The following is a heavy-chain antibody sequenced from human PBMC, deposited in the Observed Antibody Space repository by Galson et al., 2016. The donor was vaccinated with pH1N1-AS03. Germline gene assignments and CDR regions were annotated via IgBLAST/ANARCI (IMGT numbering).Heavy chain of an antibody. V-gene: IGHV3-33*01. Sequence: SLRLSCAASGFTFRTYGMHWVRQAPGKGLEWVALIWYDGSKKDYADFVKGRFTISRDNSENRVYLQVNRLRAEDTAVYYCVREGISTGYSFDIWGQGTMVTVSS. J-gene: IGHJ3*02. CDR1: GFTFRTYG. D-gene: IGHD5-12*01. CDR2: IWYDGSKK. CDR3: VREGISTGYSFDI.